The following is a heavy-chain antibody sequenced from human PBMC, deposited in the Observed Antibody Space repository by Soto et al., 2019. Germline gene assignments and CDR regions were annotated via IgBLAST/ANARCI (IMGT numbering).Heavy chain of an antibody. CDR3: ARATYDSGIRLDP. D-gene: IGHD3-22*01. CDR1: GFTFSTYS. V-gene: IGHV3-48*01. J-gene: IGHJ5*02. Sequence: EVQLVESGGALVQPGGSLRLSCAASGFTFSTYSMNWVRQAPGKGLEWVSYISSGSSTIYHADSVKGRFTISRDNAKSSLYLQMNSLRVEDTAVYYCARATYDSGIRLDPWGQGTLVTVSS. CDR2: ISSGSSTI.